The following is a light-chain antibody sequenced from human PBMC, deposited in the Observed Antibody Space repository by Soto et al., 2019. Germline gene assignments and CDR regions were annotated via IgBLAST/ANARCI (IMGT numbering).Light chain of an antibody. V-gene: IGKV3-11*01. J-gene: IGKJ4*01. CDR1: QSVSSY. Sequence: EIVLTQSPATLSLSPGERATLSCRASQSVSSYLAWYQQKPGQAPRLLIYDASNRATGIPARFSGSGSGTDFPPTISSLELEDGAVYYCQQRSNWPLTFGGGTKVEIK. CDR2: DAS. CDR3: QQRSNWPLT.